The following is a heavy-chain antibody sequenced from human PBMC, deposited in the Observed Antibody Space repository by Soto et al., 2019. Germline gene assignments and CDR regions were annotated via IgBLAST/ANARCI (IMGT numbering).Heavy chain of an antibody. Sequence: ASVKVSCKASGYTFTSYDINWVRQATGQGLEWMGWMNPNSGNTGYAQKFQGRVTMTRNTSISTAYMELSSLRSEDTAVYYCARGPSPGRYDFWSGYYPQDRLDVWGQGTTVTVSS. V-gene: IGHV1-8*01. CDR1: GYTFTSYD. CDR2: MNPNSGNT. CDR3: ARGPSPGRYDFWSGYYPQDRLDV. J-gene: IGHJ6*02. D-gene: IGHD3-3*01.